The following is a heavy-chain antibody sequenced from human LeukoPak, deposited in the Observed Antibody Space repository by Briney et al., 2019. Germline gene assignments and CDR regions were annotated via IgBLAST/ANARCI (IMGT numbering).Heavy chain of an antibody. CDR2: IYYSGST. V-gene: IGHV4-59*01. J-gene: IGHJ4*02. CDR3: AREASSITIFGVVINPSAGFFDY. D-gene: IGHD3-3*01. CDR1: GGSISSYY. Sequence: SETLSLTCTVSGGSISSYYWSWIRQPPGKGLEWIGYIYYSGSTNYNPSLKSRVTISVDTSKNQFSLKLSSVTAADTAVYYCAREASSITIFGVVINPSAGFFDYWGQGTLVTVSS.